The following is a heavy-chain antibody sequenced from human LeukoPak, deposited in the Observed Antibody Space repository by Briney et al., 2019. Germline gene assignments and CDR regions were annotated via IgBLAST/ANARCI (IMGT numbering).Heavy chain of an antibody. Sequence: GGSLRLSCTASGFNFSDYSMNWVRLAPGKGLEWVSHISNSGRSIYYAGSMKGRFTISRDNAKNSLYLQMNSLRAEDTALYYCATTYYRFAGSDPSFGYWGQGTLVTVSS. V-gene: IGHV3-48*01. CDR2: ISNSGRSI. CDR1: GFNFSDYS. CDR3: ATTYYRFAGSDPSFGY. J-gene: IGHJ4*02. D-gene: IGHD3-10*01.